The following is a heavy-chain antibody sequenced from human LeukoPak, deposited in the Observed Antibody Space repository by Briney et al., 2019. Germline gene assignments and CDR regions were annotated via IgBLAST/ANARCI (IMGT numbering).Heavy chain of an antibody. J-gene: IGHJ5*02. CDR2: IKQDGSEK. Sequence: GGSLRLSCAVSGITFTNAWMIWVRQAPGKGLEWVTNIKQDGSEKRYADSVRGRFTVSRDNAQTSLYLQMSSLRAEDTAVYYCARASDPWLQLTWGQGTLVTVSS. CDR3: ARASDPWLQLT. V-gene: IGHV3-7*05. D-gene: IGHD5-24*01. CDR1: GITFTNAW.